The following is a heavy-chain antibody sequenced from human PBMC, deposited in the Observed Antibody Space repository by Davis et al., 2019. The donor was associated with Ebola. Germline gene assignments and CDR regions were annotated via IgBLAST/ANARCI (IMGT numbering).Heavy chain of an antibody. CDR2: IKQDGSEK. J-gene: IGHJ4*02. CDR3: AIRSGY. V-gene: IGHV3-7*01. D-gene: IGHD3-10*01. CDR1: GFTFSDHY. Sequence: GESLKISCAASGFTFSDHYMDWVRQAPGKGLEWVANIKQDGSEKYYVDSVKGRFTISRDNAKNSLYLQMNSLRAEDTAVYYCAIRSGYWGQGTLVTVSS.